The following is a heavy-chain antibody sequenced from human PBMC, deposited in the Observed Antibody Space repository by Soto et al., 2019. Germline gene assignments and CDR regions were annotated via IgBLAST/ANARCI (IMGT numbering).Heavy chain of an antibody. CDR2: ISYSGST. V-gene: IGHV4-39*01. Sequence: SETLSLTCTVSGGSISSSRYHWGWIRQPPGKGMEWIGSISYSGSTYFNPSLKSRVTISVDTSKNHFSLKLSSVTAADTAIFYFARHPSASDWNYGINWFDPWGQGTLVTVSS. CDR1: GGSISSSRYH. J-gene: IGHJ5*02. CDR3: ARHPSASDWNYGINWFDP. D-gene: IGHD1-7*01.